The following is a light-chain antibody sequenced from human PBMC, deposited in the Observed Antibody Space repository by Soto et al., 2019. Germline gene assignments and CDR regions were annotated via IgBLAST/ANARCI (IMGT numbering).Light chain of an antibody. Sequence: SALTQPASVSGSPGQSITISCTGTSSDVGGYNYVSWFQQHPGKAPKLMIYDVSNRPSGVSNRFSGSKSGNAASLTISGLQAEDEAHYYCSSYTSSSTVVFGGGTKLTVL. J-gene: IGLJ2*01. CDR1: SSDVGGYNY. CDR3: SSYTSSSTVV. V-gene: IGLV2-14*03. CDR2: DVS.